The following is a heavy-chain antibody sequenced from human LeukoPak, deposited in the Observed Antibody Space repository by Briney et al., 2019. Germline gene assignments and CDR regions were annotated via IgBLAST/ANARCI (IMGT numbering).Heavy chain of an antibody. Sequence: GGSLRLSCAASGFTVSSNYMSWVRQAPGKGLEWVSVIYSGGSTYYADSVKGRFTISRHNSKNTLYLQMNSLIAEDTAVYYCRGYSGYDQDYWGQGTLVTVSS. J-gene: IGHJ4*02. CDR2: IYSGGST. CDR3: RGYSGYDQDY. D-gene: IGHD5-12*01. V-gene: IGHV3-53*04. CDR1: GFTVSSNY.